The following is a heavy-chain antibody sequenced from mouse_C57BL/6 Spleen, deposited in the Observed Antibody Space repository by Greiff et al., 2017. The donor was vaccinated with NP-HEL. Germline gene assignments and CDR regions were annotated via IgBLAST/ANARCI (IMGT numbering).Heavy chain of an antibody. CDR1: GFTFSDYG. V-gene: IGHV5-17*01. D-gene: IGHD1-1*01. J-gene: IGHJ4*01. CDR3: ARPGFIYYYGSSALYAMDY. CDR2: ISSGSSTI. Sequence: EVKLVESGGGLVKPGGSLKLSCAASGFTFSDYGMHWVRQAPEKGLEWVAYISSGSSTIYYADTVKGRFTISRDNAKNTLFLQMTSLRSEDTAMYDCARPGFIYYYGSSALYAMDYWGQGTSVTVSS.